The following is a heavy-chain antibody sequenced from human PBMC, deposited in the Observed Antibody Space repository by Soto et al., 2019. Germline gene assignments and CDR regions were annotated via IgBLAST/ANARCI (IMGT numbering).Heavy chain of an antibody. Sequence: GGSLRLSCAASGFTFSSYWMHWVRQAPGKGLVWVSRINSDGSSTSYADSVKGRFTISRDNAKNSLYLQMNSLRAEDTALYYCARELPWEGFDYWGQGTLVTVSS. CDR2: INSDGSST. D-gene: IGHD1-26*01. J-gene: IGHJ4*02. V-gene: IGHV3-74*01. CDR3: ARELPWEGFDY. CDR1: GFTFSSYW.